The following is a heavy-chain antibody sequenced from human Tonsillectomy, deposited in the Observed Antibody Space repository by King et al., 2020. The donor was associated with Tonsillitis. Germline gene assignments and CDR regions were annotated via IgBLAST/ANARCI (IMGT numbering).Heavy chain of an antibody. CDR1: GLTFSNYG. CDR2: ISYDGSYR. J-gene: IGHJ4*02. Sequence: VQLVESGGGVVQPGRSLRLSCAASGLTFSNYGMHWVRQAPGKGLEWVAVISYDGSYRDYAESVKGRFIISRDNSKKTLFLQMNSLRAEDTAVYYCAKAYDFWSGYYNAHFDYWGQGTLVTVSS. V-gene: IGHV3-30*18. D-gene: IGHD3-3*01. CDR3: AKAYDFWSGYYNAHFDY.